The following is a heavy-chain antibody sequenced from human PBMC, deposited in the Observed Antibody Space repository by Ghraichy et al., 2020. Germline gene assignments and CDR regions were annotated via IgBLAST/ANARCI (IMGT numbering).Heavy chain of an antibody. V-gene: IGHV3-23*01. D-gene: IGHD4-11*01. Sequence: LSLTCVASGFSFSTYAMTWVRQTPGKGLEWVSTISYSGLSTFYADSVKGRFTISRDNSKNTLYLQMNSLRVEDTALYYCVKDQGHPYSNYYMDVWGKGTTVTVSS. CDR1: GFSFSTYA. CDR2: ISYSGLST. CDR3: VKDQGHPYSNYYMDV. J-gene: IGHJ6*03.